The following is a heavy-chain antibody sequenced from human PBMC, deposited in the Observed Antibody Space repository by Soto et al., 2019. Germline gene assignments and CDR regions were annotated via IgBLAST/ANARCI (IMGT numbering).Heavy chain of an antibody. V-gene: IGHV1-69*01. Sequence: QAQVVQSGPEVAKPGSSVKVSCKASEDIFGSSGFSWVRQAPGLGLEWMGGIIPVFGTTEYAEKFRGRVTISAHDDKRTVYMELDSLTSDVTAVYYCANCDTGEAATTWPFDLWGQGTLVTVSS. J-gene: IGHJ4*02. D-gene: IGHD5-12*01. CDR3: ANCDTGEAATTWPFDL. CDR1: EDIFGSSG. CDR2: IIPVFGTT.